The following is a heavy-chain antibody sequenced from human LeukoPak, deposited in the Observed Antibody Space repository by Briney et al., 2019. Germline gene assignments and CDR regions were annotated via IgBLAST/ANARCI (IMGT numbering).Heavy chain of an antibody. Sequence: PGGSLRLSCAASGFTFSNYAMSWVRQAPGKGLEWVSAVSGRDTSTYYTDSVKGRFTISRDNSKNTLYLQMNSLSADDTAIYYCAKWGDYDVLTGYYDSDYWGQGTLVTVSS. CDR3: AKWGDYDVLTGYYDSDY. D-gene: IGHD3-9*01. V-gene: IGHV3-23*01. J-gene: IGHJ4*02. CDR2: VSGRDTST. CDR1: GFTFSNYA.